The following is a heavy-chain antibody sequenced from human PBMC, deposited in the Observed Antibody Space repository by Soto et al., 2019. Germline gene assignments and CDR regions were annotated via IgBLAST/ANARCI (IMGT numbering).Heavy chain of an antibody. D-gene: IGHD3-22*01. V-gene: IGHV3-30*18. J-gene: IGHJ6*02. Sequence: GGSLRLSCAASGFTFGSYGMHWVRQAPGKGLEWVAGISYDGSKKYYGESVKGRFTISSDNSKNMLYLQMNSLRVEDTAVYYCAKAIENYSTGYYKPFYYFGVDVWGQGTTVTVSS. CDR1: GFTFGSYG. CDR3: AKAIENYSTGYYKPFYYFGVDV. CDR2: ISYDGSKK.